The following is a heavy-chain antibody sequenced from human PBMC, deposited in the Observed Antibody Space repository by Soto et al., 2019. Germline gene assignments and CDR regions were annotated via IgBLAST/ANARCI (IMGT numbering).Heavy chain of an antibody. CDR2: IYYSGST. J-gene: IGHJ5*02. D-gene: IGHD3-10*01. V-gene: IGHV4-59*01. CDR3: AWTFYDSGSYYNSWFDP. Sequence: SETLSLTCTVSGGSISSYYWSWIRQPPGKGLEWIGYIYYSGSTNYNPSLKSRVTISVDTSKNQFSLKLSSVTAADTAVYYFAWTFYDSGSYYNSWFDPWGQGTLVTVSS. CDR1: GGSISSYY.